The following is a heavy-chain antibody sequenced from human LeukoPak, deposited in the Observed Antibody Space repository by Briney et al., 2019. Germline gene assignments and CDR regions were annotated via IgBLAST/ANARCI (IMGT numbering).Heavy chain of an antibody. CDR3: AREIVGATHGNWFDP. J-gene: IGHJ5*02. D-gene: IGHD1-26*01. CDR1: GYTFKNYD. Sequence: ASVKVSCKASGYTFKNYDINWVRQATGQGFEWMGWMNPNSGNTGFAQKFQDRVGMTKDTSINTAYMELTSLRSGDTAVYYCAREIVGATHGNWFDPWGQGTLVTVSS. V-gene: IGHV1-8*02. CDR2: MNPNSGNT.